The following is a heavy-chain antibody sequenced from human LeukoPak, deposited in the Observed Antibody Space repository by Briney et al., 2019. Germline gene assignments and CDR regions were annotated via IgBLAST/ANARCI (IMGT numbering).Heavy chain of an antibody. CDR3: ARDWGWKAAAYWFDP. V-gene: IGHV1-3*01. CDR1: GGTFSSYA. CDR2: INAGNGNT. J-gene: IGHJ5*02. D-gene: IGHD6-13*01. Sequence: GASVKVSCKASGGTFSSYAISWVRQAPGQGLEWMGWINAGNGNTKYSQKFQGRVTITRDTSASTAYMELSSLRSEDTAVYYCARDWGWKAAAYWFDPWGQGTLVTVSS.